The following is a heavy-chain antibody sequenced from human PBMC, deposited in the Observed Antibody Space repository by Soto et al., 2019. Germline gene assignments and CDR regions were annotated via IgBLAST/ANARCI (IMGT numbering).Heavy chain of an antibody. Sequence: GGSLRLSCAASGFIFTDYAMTWVRQAPGKGLEWVSGLSGSGGDTYYADSVKGRFTVSRDNSRNTLYLQMDSLRAEDTAMYYCAKDGQQTSTFAFDMWGQGTMVTGSS. J-gene: IGHJ3*02. V-gene: IGHV3-23*01. CDR2: LSGSGGDT. D-gene: IGHD6-13*01. CDR1: GFIFTDYA. CDR3: AKDGQQTSTFAFDM.